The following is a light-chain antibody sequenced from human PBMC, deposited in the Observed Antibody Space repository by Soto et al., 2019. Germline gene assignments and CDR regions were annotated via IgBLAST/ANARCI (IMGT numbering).Light chain of an antibody. CDR1: QNVSSSY. J-gene: IGKJ1*01. V-gene: IGKV3-20*01. CDR2: GAS. CDR3: QHYGTSSWT. Sequence: EIVLTQSPGTLSMSPGERATLSCRASQNVSSSYLAWYRQKPGQAPRLLIYGASSRVTGIPDRFSGSGSGTDFTLTISRLEPKDFAVYYCQHYGTSSWTFGQGTKVEIK.